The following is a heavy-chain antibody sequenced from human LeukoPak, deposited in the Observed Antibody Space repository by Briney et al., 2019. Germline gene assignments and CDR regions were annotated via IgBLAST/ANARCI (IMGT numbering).Heavy chain of an antibody. D-gene: IGHD3-10*01. V-gene: IGHV3-30*02. J-gene: IGHJ6*03. Sequence: PGGSLRLSCAASGFTFSNYGMHWVGQAPGKWLEWVAFIRYDGSNKYYADSVKGRFTISRDNSKNTLYLQMNSLRAEDTAVYYCAKSAIYGSGSFYYMDVWGKGTTITVSS. CDR2: IRYDGSNK. CDR1: GFTFSNYG. CDR3: AKSAIYGSGSFYYMDV.